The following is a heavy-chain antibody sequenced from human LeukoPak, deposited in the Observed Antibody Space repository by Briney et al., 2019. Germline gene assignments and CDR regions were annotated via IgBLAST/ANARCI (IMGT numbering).Heavy chain of an antibody. D-gene: IGHD3-22*01. CDR1: GGSISSSNW. CDR2: IYHSGST. CDR3: ARDRGDYDSSGYYYPYYFDY. J-gene: IGHJ4*02. Sequence: SETLSLTCAVSGGSISSSNWWSWVRQPPGKGLEWIGEIYHSGSTDYNPSLKSRVTISVDKSKNQFSLKLSSVTAADTAVYYCARDRGDYDSSGYYYPYYFDYWGQGTLVTVSS. V-gene: IGHV4-4*02.